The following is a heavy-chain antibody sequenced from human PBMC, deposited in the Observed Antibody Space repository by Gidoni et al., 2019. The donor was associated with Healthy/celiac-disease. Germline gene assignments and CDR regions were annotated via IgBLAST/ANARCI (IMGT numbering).Heavy chain of an antibody. V-gene: IGHV3-23*01. CDR3: AKAGLRYFDWLEYYFDY. D-gene: IGHD3-9*01. CDR2: ISGSGGST. Sequence: EVQLLESGGGLVQPGGSLRLSCAASGFTFSRYAMSWVRQAPGKGLAWVPAISGSGGSTYYADSVKGRFTISRDNSKNTLYLQMNSLRAEDTAVYYCAKAGLRYFDWLEYYFDYWGQGTLVTVSS. CDR1: GFTFSRYA. J-gene: IGHJ4*02.